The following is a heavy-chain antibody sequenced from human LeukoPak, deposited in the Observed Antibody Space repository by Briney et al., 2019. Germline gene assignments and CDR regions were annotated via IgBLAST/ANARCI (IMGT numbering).Heavy chain of an antibody. J-gene: IGHJ4*02. CDR2: IYNGGST. CDR1: GFTVSSNY. V-gene: IGHV3-53*01. CDR3: AGHIACYNNCYYSLHFVH. Sequence: GGSLRLSCAASGFTVSSNYMSWVRQAPGKGLEWVSAIYNGGSTSYAASAKSGLSISRDNSQNTLYLQINSLRAADTAAYYCAGHIACYNNCYYSLHFVHWGEETLVTVSS. D-gene: IGHD3-10*01.